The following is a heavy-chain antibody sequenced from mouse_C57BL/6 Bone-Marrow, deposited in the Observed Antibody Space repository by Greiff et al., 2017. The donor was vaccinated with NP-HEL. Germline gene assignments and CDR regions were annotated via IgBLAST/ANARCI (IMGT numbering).Heavy chain of an antibody. Sequence: VKLLESDAELVKPGASVKLSCKVSGYTFTDHTIHWMKQRPEQGLEWIGYIYPRDGSTKYNEKFKGKATLTADKSSSTAYMQLNSLTSEDSAVYFCDRGGDYEGFAYWGQGTMVTVSA. CDR1: GYTFTDHT. CDR2: IYPRDGST. V-gene: IGHV1-78*01. D-gene: IGHD2-4*01. CDR3: DRGGDYEGFAY. J-gene: IGHJ3*01.